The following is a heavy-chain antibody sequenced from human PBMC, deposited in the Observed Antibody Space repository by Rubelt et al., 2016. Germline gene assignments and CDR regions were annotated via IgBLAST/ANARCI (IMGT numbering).Heavy chain of an antibody. D-gene: IGHD2-15*01. CDR1: GFTFSDYS. CDR3: ARPPCSGSTCYSIPPPDFDY. J-gene: IGHJ4*02. Sequence: SCAASGFTFSDYSMHWVRLAPGKGLEWVASISWSSTYKIYADSVRGRFTISRDNANDSMSLQLSSLRVEDAALYYCARPPCSGSTCYSIPPPDFDYWGQGTLVTVSS. CDR2: ISWSSTYK. V-gene: IGHV3-21*01.